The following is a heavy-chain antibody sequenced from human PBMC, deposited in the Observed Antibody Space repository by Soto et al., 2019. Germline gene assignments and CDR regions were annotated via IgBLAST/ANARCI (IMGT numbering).Heavy chain of an antibody. CDR2: IYYSGST. V-gene: IGHV4-31*03. D-gene: IGHD6-13*01. CDR1: GGSISSGGYY. CDR3: ARGDYSSPNWFDP. J-gene: IGHJ5*02. Sequence: SETLSLTCTVSGGSISSGGYYWSWIRQHAGKGLEWIGYIYYSGSTYYNPSLKSRVTISVDTSKNQFSLKLSSVTAADTAVYYCARGDYSSPNWFDPWGQGTLVTVSS.